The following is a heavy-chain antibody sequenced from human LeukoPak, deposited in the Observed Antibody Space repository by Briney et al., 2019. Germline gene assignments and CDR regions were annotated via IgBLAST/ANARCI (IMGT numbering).Heavy chain of an antibody. D-gene: IGHD3-22*01. Sequence: SETLSLTCTVFGGSISSGSYYWSWIRQPAGKGLEWIGRIYTSGSTNYNPSLKSRVTISVDTSKNQFSLKLSSVTAADTAVYYCATVSHYDSSGYRVPYNWFDPWGQGTLVTVSS. CDR1: GGSISSGSYY. J-gene: IGHJ5*02. CDR3: ATVSHYDSSGYRVPYNWFDP. V-gene: IGHV4-61*02. CDR2: IYTSGST.